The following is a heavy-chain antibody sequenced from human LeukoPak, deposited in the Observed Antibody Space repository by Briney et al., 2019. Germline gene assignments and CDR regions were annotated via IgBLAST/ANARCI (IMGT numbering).Heavy chain of an antibody. CDR2: ISWDGGST. J-gene: IGHJ6*02. V-gene: IGHV3-43*01. CDR3: AKAIPSSIAAARGYYYGMDV. D-gene: IGHD6-13*01. CDR1: GFTFDDYT. Sequence: GGSLRLSCAASGFTFDDYTMHWVRQAPGKGLEWVSLISWDGGSTYYADSVKGRFTISRDNSKNSLYLQMNSLRTEDTALYYCAKAIPSSIAAARGYYYGMDVWGQGTTVTVSS.